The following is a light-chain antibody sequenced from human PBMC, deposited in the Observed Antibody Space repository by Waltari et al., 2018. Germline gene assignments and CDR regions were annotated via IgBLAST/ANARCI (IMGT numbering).Light chain of an antibody. CDR1: QSIGTY. Sequence: EIQMTQSPSSLSATVGDTVTITCRASQSIGTYFNWYQHKPGKAPKVLIYAASSLHSGIPARFSGSGSGTDFTLTIISLQPEDFGTYYCQQSKITPWTFGQGTKVEIK. J-gene: IGKJ1*01. CDR2: AAS. CDR3: QQSKITPWT. V-gene: IGKV1-39*01.